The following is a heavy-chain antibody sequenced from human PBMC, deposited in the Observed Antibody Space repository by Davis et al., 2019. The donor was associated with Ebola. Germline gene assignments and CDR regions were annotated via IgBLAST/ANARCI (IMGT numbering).Heavy chain of an antibody. CDR2: ISSSSSYI. CDR1: GFTFSDYY. D-gene: IGHD4-17*01. Sequence: WGSLRLSCAASGFTFSDYYMSWIRQAPGKGLEWVSSISSSSSYIYYAYSVKGRFTISRDNSKNSLYLQMHSLRAEDTAVYYCARGYGTFDYWGRGTLVTVSA. V-gene: IGHV3-11*06. CDR3: ARGYGTFDY. J-gene: IGHJ4*02.